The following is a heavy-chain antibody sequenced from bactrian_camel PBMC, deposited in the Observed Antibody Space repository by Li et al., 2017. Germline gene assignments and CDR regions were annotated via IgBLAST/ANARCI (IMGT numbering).Heavy chain of an antibody. J-gene: IGHJ4*01. CDR1: GFSYSSAF. Sequence: VQLVESGGGSVQAGGSLRLSCAASGFSYSSAFVAWFRQAPGKEREGVAAIPTSGVVRYYADSVKGRFTISRDNAKNTVYLQMNSLKPEDTAIYYCAAAKEQYGGRWCAPNVRLFANWGQGTQVTVS. CDR3: AAAKEQYGGRWCAPNVRLFAN. CDR2: IPTSGVVR. V-gene: IGHV3S40*01. D-gene: IGHD6*01.